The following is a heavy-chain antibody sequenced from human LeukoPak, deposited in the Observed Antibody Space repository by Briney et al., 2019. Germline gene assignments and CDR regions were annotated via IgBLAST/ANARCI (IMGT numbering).Heavy chain of an antibody. CDR3: ARGRRGYCGGDCYKPPRVAFDI. V-gene: IGHV4-59*12. D-gene: IGHD2-21*02. CDR2: IYYSGST. J-gene: IGHJ3*02. CDR1: GGSISSYY. Sequence: PSETLSLTCTVSGGSISSYYWSWIRQPPGKGLEWIGYIYYSGSTNYNPSLKSRVTISVDTSKNQFSLKLSSVTAADTAVYYCARGRRGYCGGDCYKPPRVAFDIWGQGTMVTVSS.